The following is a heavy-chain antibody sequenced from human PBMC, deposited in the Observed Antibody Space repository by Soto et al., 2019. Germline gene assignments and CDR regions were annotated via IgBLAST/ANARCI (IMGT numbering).Heavy chain of an antibody. CDR2: IIPMFGSP. D-gene: IGHD5-12*01. J-gene: IGHJ5*01. Sequence: QVQLVQSGAEVKRPGSSVKVSCKASGGMFSTYAFSWVRQAPGQGLEWMGQIIPMFGSPNYAQKLQGRVTITADKSTSTAYMELNTLRFEDTAVYYCAGGGKEDGYIFDSWGQGTLVAVSS. CDR3: AGGGKEDGYIFDS. CDR1: GGMFSTYA. V-gene: IGHV1-69*06.